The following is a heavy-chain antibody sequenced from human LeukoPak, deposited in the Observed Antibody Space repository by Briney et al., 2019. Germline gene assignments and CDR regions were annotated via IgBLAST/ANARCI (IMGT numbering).Heavy chain of an antibody. CDR2: ISNDGIIQ. V-gene: IGHV3-30*04. CDR3: ARAMVRGVLPY. CDR1: GFTFSPYA. J-gene: IGHJ4*02. Sequence: PGMPLRLSCAASGFTFSPYAMHWLRQAPGKGLEWVAVISNDGIIQYYADSVKGRFTISRDNPKSTLHLQMNSLRSEDTAVYYCARAMVRGVLPYWGQGTLVTVSS. D-gene: IGHD3-10*01.